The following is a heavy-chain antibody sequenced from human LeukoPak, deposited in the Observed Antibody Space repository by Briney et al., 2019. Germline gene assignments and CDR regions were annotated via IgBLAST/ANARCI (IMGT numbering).Heavy chain of an antibody. D-gene: IGHD3-10*01. CDR2: INTDGSVS. V-gene: IGHV3-74*01. CDR1: GGSISSYY. Sequence: ETLSLTCTVSGGSISSYYWSWIRQPPGKGLAWVARINTDGSVSAYPDSVEGRFTISRDNAKNTLLLQMNSLRAEDTAVYYCGRVNGDSAWVDPWGQGTLVTVSS. J-gene: IGHJ5*02. CDR3: GRVNGDSAWVDP.